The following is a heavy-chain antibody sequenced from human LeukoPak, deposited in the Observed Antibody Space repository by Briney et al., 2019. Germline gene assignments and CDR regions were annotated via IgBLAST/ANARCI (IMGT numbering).Heavy chain of an antibody. V-gene: IGHV3-33*01. CDR1: GFTFSSYG. CDR3: ARPLRFLEWFPVLDYYYGMDV. CDR2: IWCDGSNK. J-gene: IGHJ6*02. Sequence: PGGSLRLSCAASGFTFSSYGMHWVRQAPGKGLGWVAVIWCDGSNKYYADSVKGRFTISRDNSKNTLYLQMNSLRAEDTAVYYCARPLRFLEWFPVLDYYYGMDVWGQGTTVTVSS. D-gene: IGHD3-3*01.